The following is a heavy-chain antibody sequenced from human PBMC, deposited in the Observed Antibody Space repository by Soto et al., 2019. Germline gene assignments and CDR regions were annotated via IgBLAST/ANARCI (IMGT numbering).Heavy chain of an antibody. CDR2: INHSGST. Sequence: PSETLSLTCAVYGGSFSGYYWSWIRQPPGKGLEWIGEINHSGSTNYNPPLKSRVTISVDTSKNQFSLKLSSVTAADTAVYYCARGPYCSSTSCYYRWFDPWGQGTLVTVSS. CDR3: ARGPYCSSTSCYYRWFDP. V-gene: IGHV4-34*01. CDR1: GGSFSGYY. J-gene: IGHJ5*02. D-gene: IGHD2-2*01.